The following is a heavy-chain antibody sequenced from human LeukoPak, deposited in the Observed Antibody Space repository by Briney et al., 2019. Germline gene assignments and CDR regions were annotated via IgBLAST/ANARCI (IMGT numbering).Heavy chain of an antibody. J-gene: IGHJ4*02. CDR2: ISGNGRST. D-gene: IGHD3-10*01. CDR3: ANNYYGSGSYYNPRGY. V-gene: IGHV3-23*01. CDR1: GFTFSSYA. Sequence: PGGSLRLSCAASGFTFSSYAMSWVRQAPGKGLEWVSTISGNGRSTYYGDSVKGRFTISRDNSKNTLYLQMNSLRAEDTAVYYCANNYYGSGSYYNPRGYWGQGTLVTVSS.